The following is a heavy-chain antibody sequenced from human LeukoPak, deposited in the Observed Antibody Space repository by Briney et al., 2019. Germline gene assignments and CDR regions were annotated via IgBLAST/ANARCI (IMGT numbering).Heavy chain of an antibody. CDR2: IRQDGSAK. J-gene: IGHJ4*02. D-gene: IGHD4-11*01. Sequence: GGCLRLSCATSGLIFSSYWMGWVRQAPGKVLEWVANIRQDGSAKYYVDSVKGRFTISRDNAKNSLYLQMNSLRVEDTAVYYCARDRDYSLDYWGQGILVTVSS. CDR1: GLIFSSYW. CDR3: ARDRDYSLDY. V-gene: IGHV3-7*01.